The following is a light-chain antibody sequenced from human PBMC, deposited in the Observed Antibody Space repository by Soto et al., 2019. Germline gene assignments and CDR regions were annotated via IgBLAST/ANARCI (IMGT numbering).Light chain of an antibody. CDR2: DAS. J-gene: IGKJ1*01. CDR1: QTIYSN. CDR3: QQRYNWPWT. Sequence: IVMTQSPATLSVSPGERATLSCRAGQTIYSNVAWYQQRPGQAPRLLIYDASNRASGIPPRFSGSGSGTDFTLAISGLEPEDLAVYYCQQRYNWPWTFGQGTKVDIK. V-gene: IGKV3-11*01.